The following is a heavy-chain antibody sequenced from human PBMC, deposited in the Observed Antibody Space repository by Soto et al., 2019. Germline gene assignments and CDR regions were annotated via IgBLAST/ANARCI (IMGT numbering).Heavy chain of an antibody. J-gene: IGHJ4*02. CDR3: ARGGGYSNPYNFDY. V-gene: IGHV4-59*01. CDR2: IYYSGNT. D-gene: IGHD5-18*01. CDR1: GGSISTYY. Sequence: SETLSLTCTVSGGSISTYYWTWTRQPPGKGLEWIGYIYYSGNTNYNPSLKSRVTISEDTSKKQFSLKLSSVTAADTAVYYCARGGGYSNPYNFDYWGQGTLVTVSS.